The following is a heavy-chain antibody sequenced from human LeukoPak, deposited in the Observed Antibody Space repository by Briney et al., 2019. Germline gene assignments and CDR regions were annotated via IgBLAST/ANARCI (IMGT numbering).Heavy chain of an antibody. CDR3: ASTGGSGPLDAFDI. CDR1: GGSISSYY. D-gene: IGHD3-16*01. Sequence: SETLSLTRTVSGGSISSYYWSWIRQPAGKGLEWIGRIYTSGSTNYNPSLKSRVTISVDTSKNQFSLKLRSVTAADTAVYYCASTGGSGPLDAFDIWGQGTMVTVSS. J-gene: IGHJ3*02. CDR2: IYTSGST. V-gene: IGHV4-4*07.